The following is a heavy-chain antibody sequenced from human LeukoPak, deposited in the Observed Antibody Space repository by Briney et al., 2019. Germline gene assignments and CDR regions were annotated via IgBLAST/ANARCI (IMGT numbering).Heavy chain of an antibody. J-gene: IGHJ6*03. D-gene: IGHD4-11*01. CDR1: GFTFSSYA. CDR3: AKGNYVGYYYYYMDV. CDR2: ISGSGGST. Sequence: PGGSLRLSCAASGFTFSSYAMSWARQAPGKGLEWVSAISGSGGSTYYADSVKGRFTISRDNSKNTLYLQMNSLRAEDTAVYYCAKGNYVGYYYYYMDVWGKGTTVTVSS. V-gene: IGHV3-23*01.